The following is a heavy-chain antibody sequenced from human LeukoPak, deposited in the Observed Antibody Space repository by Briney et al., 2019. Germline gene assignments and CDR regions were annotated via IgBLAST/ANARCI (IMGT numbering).Heavy chain of an antibody. CDR1: GFTFSSYA. Sequence: PGGVLRLSCAASGFTFSSYAMSWVRQAPGKELEWVSAISASGGSTYYADSVKGRFTISRDNSKNTLYLQMNSLRAEDTAVYYCPSGSADYWGQGTLVTVSS. D-gene: IGHD1-26*01. CDR3: PSGSADY. CDR2: ISASGGST. V-gene: IGHV3-23*01. J-gene: IGHJ4*02.